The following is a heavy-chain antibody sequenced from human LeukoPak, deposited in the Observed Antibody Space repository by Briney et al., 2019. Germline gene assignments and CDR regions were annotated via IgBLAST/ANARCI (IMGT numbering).Heavy chain of an antibody. CDR2: IYYSGST. J-gene: IGHJ4*02. D-gene: IGHD3-10*01. CDR1: GGSISSSSYY. Sequence: KPSETLSLTCTVSGGSISSSSYYWGWIRPPPGKGLEWIGSIYYSGSTYYNPSLKSRVTISVDTSKNQFSLKLSSVTAADTAVYYCARTGERSYFDYWGQGTLVTVSS. CDR3: ARTGERSYFDY. V-gene: IGHV4-39*01.